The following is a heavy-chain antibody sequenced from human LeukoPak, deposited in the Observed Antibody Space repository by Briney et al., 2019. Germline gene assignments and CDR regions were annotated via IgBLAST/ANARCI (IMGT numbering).Heavy chain of an antibody. CDR1: RGSISSYY. V-gene: IGHV4-59*01. D-gene: IGHD6-19*01. J-gene: IGHJ4*02. CDR2: IYYSGGT. CDR3: ARDPSGGWSFFDY. Sequence: PSETLSLTCTVSRGSISSYYWSWIRQPPGTGLEWIGYIYYSGGTNYNPSLKSRVTISVDTSKNQFSLKLRSVTAADTAVYYCARDPSGGWSFFDYWGQGTLVTVSS.